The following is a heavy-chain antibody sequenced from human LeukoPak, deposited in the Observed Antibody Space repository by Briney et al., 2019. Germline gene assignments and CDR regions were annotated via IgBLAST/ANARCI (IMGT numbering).Heavy chain of an antibody. CDR2: IYYSGST. J-gene: IGHJ3*02. CDR1: GGSISSYY. Sequence: SETLSLTCTVSGGSISSYYWSWIRQPPGKGLEWIGYIYYSGSTNYNPSLKSRVTISVDKSKNQFSLKLSSVTAADTAVYYCARDSGVILPKPFDIWGQGTTVTVSS. D-gene: IGHD3-16*02. CDR3: ARDSGVILPKPFDI. V-gene: IGHV4-59*12.